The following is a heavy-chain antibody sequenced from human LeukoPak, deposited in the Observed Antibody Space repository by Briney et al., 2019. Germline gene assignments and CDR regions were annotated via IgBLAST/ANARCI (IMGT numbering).Heavy chain of an antibody. D-gene: IGHD3-10*01. Sequence: GGSLRLSCTVSGFTLSTYSLNWVRRAPGKGLEWVSSISSSSSTIYYADSVKGRFTISRDNAKNSLYLQMNSLRAEDTAVYYCARDPAITMVRGVMDYWGQGTLVTVSS. V-gene: IGHV3-48*04. CDR3: ARDPAITMVRGVMDY. CDR2: ISSSSSTI. CDR1: GFTLSTYS. J-gene: IGHJ4*02.